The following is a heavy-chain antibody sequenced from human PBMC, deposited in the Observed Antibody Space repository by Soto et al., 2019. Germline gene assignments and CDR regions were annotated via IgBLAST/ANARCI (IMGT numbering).Heavy chain of an antibody. CDR2: IYYSGST. CDR3: ARLRIHYDILTGYYLYYYGMDV. D-gene: IGHD3-9*01. J-gene: IGHJ6*02. V-gene: IGHV4-59*08. Sequence: SETLSLTCTVSGGSISSYYWSRLRQPPGKGLEWIGYIYYSGSTNYNPSLKSRVTISVDTSKNQFSLKLSSVTAADTAVYYCARLRIHYDILTGYYLYYYGMDVWGQGTTVTVSS. CDR1: GGSISSYY.